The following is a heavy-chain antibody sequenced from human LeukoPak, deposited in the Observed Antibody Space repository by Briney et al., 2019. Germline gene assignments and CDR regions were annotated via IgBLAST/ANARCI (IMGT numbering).Heavy chain of an antibody. Sequence: GESLKISRKGSGYSFTSYWIGWVRPIPGKGLEWVGIIYPGDSDARYSPSFQGQGTFSADKSISTAYLQWSSLKASDTARYYCARQIPYENYYYMDVWGKGTTVTVSS. CDR3: ARQIPYENYYYMDV. V-gene: IGHV5-51*01. D-gene: IGHD2-21*01. CDR2: IYPGDSDA. J-gene: IGHJ6*03. CDR1: GYSFTSYW.